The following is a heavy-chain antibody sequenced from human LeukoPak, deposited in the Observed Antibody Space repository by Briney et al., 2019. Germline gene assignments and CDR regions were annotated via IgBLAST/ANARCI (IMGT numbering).Heavy chain of an antibody. D-gene: IGHD6-25*01. CDR1: GFIFDDYA. CDR3: AKRARRGIGADGDGFDI. Sequence: PGGSLRLSCAASGFIFDDYAMHWVRQVPGKGLEWVSGISWNSAAIGYADSVRGRFIISRDNATNSLYLQMNSLRFEDTALYYCAKRARRGIGADGDGFDIWGQGTMVTVSS. V-gene: IGHV3-9*01. CDR2: ISWNSAAI. J-gene: IGHJ3*02.